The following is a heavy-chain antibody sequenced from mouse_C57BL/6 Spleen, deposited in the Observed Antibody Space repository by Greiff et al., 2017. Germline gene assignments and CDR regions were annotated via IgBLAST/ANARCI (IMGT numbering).Heavy chain of an antibody. J-gene: IGHJ3*01. CDR2: IDPETGGT. D-gene: IGHD3-1*01. Sequence: VQLQQSGAELVRPGASVTLSCKASGYTFTDYEMHWVKQTPVHGLEWIGAIDPETGGTAYNQKFKGKAILTADKSSSTAYMELRSLTSEDSAVYYCTRFGFQCGTGFAYWGQGTLVTVSA. V-gene: IGHV1-15*01. CDR3: TRFGFQCGTGFAY. CDR1: GYTFTDYE.